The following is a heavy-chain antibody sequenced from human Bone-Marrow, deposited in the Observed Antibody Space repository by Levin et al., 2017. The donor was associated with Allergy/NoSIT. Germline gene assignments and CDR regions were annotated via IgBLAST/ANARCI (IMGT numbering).Heavy chain of an antibody. CDR3: ASDGNGDYVWDDAFDY. Sequence: SETLSLTCTVSGGSIISGGYYWSWIRQFPGKGLEWIGYIYYIGNSYYNPSLKSRLTISVDTSKNQFSLKLTSVTAADTAVYYCASDGNGDYVWDDAFDYWGHGTLVTVSS. V-gene: IGHV4-31*03. CDR1: GGSIISGGYY. D-gene: IGHD4-17*01. J-gene: IGHJ3*01. CDR2: IYYIGNS.